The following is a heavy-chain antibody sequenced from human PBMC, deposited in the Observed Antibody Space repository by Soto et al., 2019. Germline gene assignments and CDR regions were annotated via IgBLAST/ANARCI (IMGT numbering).Heavy chain of an antibody. CDR1: GGSFGGYY. V-gene: IGHV4-34*01. CDR3: GSGLGPFDY. J-gene: IGHJ4*02. D-gene: IGHD3-16*01. CDR2: INHRGST. Sequence: SETLSLTCAVYGGSFGGYYWSWIRQPPGKGLEWIGEINHRGSTDYNTSLMSRVTISVDTSKNQFSLKPGSVTAADTAVYYCGSGLGPFDYWGQGTLVTVSS.